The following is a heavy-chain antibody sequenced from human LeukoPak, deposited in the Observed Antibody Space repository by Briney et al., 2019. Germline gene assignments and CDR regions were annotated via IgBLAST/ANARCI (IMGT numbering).Heavy chain of an antibody. CDR1: GYTFTSYD. V-gene: IGHV1-8*01. D-gene: IGHD4-23*01. CDR3: VRGPLVYGGIDY. CDR2: MNPNSGNT. Sequence: GASVKVSCKASGYTFTSYDINWVRQATGQGLEWMGWMNPNSGNTGYAQKFQGRVTMTRNTSISTAYMELSSLRSEDTAVYYCVRGPLVYGGIDYWGQGTLVTVSS. J-gene: IGHJ4*02.